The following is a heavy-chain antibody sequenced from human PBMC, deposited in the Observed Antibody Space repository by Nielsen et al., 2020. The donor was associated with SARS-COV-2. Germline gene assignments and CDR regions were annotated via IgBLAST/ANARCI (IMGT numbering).Heavy chain of an antibody. J-gene: IGHJ6*03. CDR3: AKCHSPEQWLDGRNYYYYYMDV. D-gene: IGHD6-19*01. CDR2: LSGASLST. CDR1: GFSFSSSA. V-gene: IGHV3-23*01. Sequence: GESLKISCAASGFSFSSSAMSWVRQAPGKGLEWVSALSGASLSTYYAASVKGRFTISRDDSKNTLYLQMNSLRPEDTAVYYCAKCHSPEQWLDGRNYYYYYMDVWGKGTTVTVSS.